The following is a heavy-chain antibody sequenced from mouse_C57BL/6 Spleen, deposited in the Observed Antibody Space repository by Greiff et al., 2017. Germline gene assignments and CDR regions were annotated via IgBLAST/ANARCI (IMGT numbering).Heavy chain of an antibody. D-gene: IGHD2-4*01. CDR3: ARRGDYDYDGAMDY. CDR1: GYTFTSYW. Sequence: QVQLQQSGAELVMPGASVKLSCKASGYTFTSYWMHWVKQRPGQGLEWIGEIDPSDSYTNYNQKFKGKSTLTVDKSSSTAYMQLSSLTSEDSAVYYCARRGDYDYDGAMDYWGQGTSVTVSS. CDR2: IDPSDSYT. V-gene: IGHV1-69*01. J-gene: IGHJ4*01.